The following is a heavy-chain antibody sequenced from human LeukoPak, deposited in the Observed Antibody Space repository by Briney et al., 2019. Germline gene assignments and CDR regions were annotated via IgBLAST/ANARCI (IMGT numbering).Heavy chain of an antibody. CDR3: ARGLPMIVVRWGAIDY. CDR2: IYYSGST. Sequence: PSETLSLTCTVSGGSIGSYYWSWIRQPPGKGLEWIGYIYYSGSTNYNPSLKSRVTISVDTSKNQFSLKLSSVTAADTAVYYCARGLPMIVVRWGAIDYWGQGTLVTVSS. V-gene: IGHV4-59*12. D-gene: IGHD3-22*01. CDR1: GGSIGSYY. J-gene: IGHJ4*02.